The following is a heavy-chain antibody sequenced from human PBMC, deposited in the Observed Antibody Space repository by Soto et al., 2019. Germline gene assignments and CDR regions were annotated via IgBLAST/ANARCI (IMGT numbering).Heavy chain of an antibody. CDR3: ARGDSSSWSTTQVGLFDS. D-gene: IGHD6-13*01. CDR1: GFSFSGFG. Sequence: SGGSLRLSCAASGFSFSGFGMNWGRQAPGKGLEWVSYISSSGSTIYYADSVKGRFTISRDNAENSLYLQMNSLRDVDSAVYYCARGDSSSWSTTQVGLFDSWGQGTLVTVSS. CDR2: ISSSGSTI. J-gene: IGHJ4*02. V-gene: IGHV3-48*02.